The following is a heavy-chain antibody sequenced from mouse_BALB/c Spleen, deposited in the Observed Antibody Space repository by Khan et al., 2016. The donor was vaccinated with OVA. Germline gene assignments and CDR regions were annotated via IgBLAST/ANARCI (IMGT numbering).Heavy chain of an antibody. CDR3: VRDVADRSDDGWFAY. D-gene: IGHD2-12*01. CDR1: GYTFTSYT. Sequence: QVQLKQSGAELARPGASVKMSCKASGYTFTSYTIHWIKLRPGQGLEWIGYINPSNGYTNYNQKFRDKATLTADKSSTTAYMQLSSLTSDDSAVYDCVRDVADRSDDGWFAYWGQGTLVTVSA. CDR2: INPSNGYT. V-gene: IGHV1-4*01. J-gene: IGHJ3*01.